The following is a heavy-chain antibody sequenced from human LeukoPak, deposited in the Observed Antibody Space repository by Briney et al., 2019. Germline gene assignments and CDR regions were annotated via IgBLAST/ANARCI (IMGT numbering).Heavy chain of an antibody. CDR2: IYHSGST. Sequence: PSETLSLTCTVSAYSISSGYYWGWIRQPPGKGLEWIMTIYHSGSTYYNLSLKSPVTISIDPSKTQFSLKLTSVPAADTAVYYCARQTEPDYKTSGWYFDLWGRGTLVTVSS. D-gene: IGHD1-14*01. CDR3: ARQTEPDYKTSGWYFDL. J-gene: IGHJ2*01. CDR1: AYSISSGYY. V-gene: IGHV4-38-2*02.